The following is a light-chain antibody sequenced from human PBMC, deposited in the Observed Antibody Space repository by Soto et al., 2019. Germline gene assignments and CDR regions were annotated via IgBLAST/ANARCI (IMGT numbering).Light chain of an antibody. CDR2: EVT. CDR3: CSYAGSRTYV. CDR1: SSVVGSYNL. J-gene: IGLJ1*01. V-gene: IGLV2-23*02. Sequence: QSVLTQPASVSGSPGQSITISCTGTSSVVGSYNLVSWYQQHPGKAPKFMIFEVTQRPSGVSNRFSGSKSGNTASLTISGLQAEDEADYYCCSYAGSRTYVFGTGTKVTVL.